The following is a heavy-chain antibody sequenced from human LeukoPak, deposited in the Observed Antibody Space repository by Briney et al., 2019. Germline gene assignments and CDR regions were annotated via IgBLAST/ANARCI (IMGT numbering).Heavy chain of an antibody. Sequence: GGSLRLSCAASGFTFSDYYMSWIRQAPGKGLEWVSYISSSGSTIYYADSVKGRFTISRDNAKNSLYLQMNSLRAEDTAVYYCAWWYYYDSSGYPNDAFDIWGQGTMVTVSS. CDR1: GFTFSDYY. J-gene: IGHJ3*02. CDR3: AWWYYYDSSGYPNDAFDI. D-gene: IGHD3-22*01. V-gene: IGHV3-11*01. CDR2: ISSSGSTI.